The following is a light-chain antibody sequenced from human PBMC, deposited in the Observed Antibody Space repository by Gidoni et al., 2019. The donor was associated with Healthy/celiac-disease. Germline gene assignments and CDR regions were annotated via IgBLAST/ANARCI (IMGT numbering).Light chain of an antibody. CDR1: NIGSKS. Sequence: SYVLPQPPSLSVAPGQTARITCGGNNIGSKSVHWYQQKPGQAPVLVVYDDSERPSGIPERFSGSNSGNTATLTISRVEAGDEADYYCQVWDSSSDHYVFGTGTKVTVL. CDR3: QVWDSSSDHYV. J-gene: IGLJ1*01. V-gene: IGLV3-21*02. CDR2: DDS.